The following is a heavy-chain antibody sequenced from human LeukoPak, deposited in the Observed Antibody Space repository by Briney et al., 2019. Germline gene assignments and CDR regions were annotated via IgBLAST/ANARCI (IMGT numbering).Heavy chain of an antibody. J-gene: IGHJ4*02. CDR1: GFSFSSYW. CDR3: AREDHSNYEY. D-gene: IGHD4-11*01. Sequence: PGGSLRLSCAASGFSFSSYWMSWVRQAPGKGPEWVASIKQDGTETHYVDSVEGRFTISKDNAKNSLYLQLNSLRAEDTAVYYCAREDHSNYEYWGQGTLVTVSS. V-gene: IGHV3-7*03. CDR2: IKQDGTET.